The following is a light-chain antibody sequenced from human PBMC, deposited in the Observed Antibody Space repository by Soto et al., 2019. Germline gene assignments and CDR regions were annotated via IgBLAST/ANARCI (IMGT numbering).Light chain of an antibody. CDR1: SSDVGGYNY. CDR3: SSYTSSSTLWVV. V-gene: IGLV2-14*01. J-gene: IGLJ2*01. CDR2: EVS. Sequence: QSALTQPASVSGSPGQSITISRTGTSSDVGGYNYVSWYQQHPGKAPKLMIYEVSNRPSGVSNRFSGSKSGNTASLTISGLQAEDEADYYCSSYTSSSTLWVVFGGGTKLTVL.